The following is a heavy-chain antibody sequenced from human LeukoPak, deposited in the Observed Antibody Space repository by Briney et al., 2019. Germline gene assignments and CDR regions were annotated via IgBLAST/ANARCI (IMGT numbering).Heavy chain of an antibody. D-gene: IGHD2-2*01. Sequence: GRSLRLSCAASGFTFDDYAMHWVRQAPGKGLEWVSGISWNRGSIGYADSVKGRFTISRDNAKNSLYLQMNSLRAEDTALYYCAKAGCSSTSCQVDVWGQGTTVTVSS. CDR2: ISWNRGSI. J-gene: IGHJ6*02. CDR3: AKAGCSSTSCQVDV. CDR1: GFTFDDYA. V-gene: IGHV3-9*01.